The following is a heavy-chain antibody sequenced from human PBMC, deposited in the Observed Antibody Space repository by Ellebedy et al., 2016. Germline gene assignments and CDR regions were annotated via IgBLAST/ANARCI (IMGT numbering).Heavy chain of an antibody. D-gene: IGHD2-15*01. Sequence: GESLKISXVVSGFSFSSDNMNWVRQAPGKGLEWVSCIDISSTYIYYADSVKGRFIISRDNTQNSLYLQMNSLRAEDTAVYYCARSPRANLAATSDWGQGTLVTVSS. CDR1: GFSFSSDN. CDR2: IDISSTYI. CDR3: ARSPRANLAATSD. V-gene: IGHV3-21*01. J-gene: IGHJ4*02.